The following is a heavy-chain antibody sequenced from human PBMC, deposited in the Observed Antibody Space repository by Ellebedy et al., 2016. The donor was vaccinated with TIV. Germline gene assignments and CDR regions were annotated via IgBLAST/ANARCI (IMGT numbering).Heavy chain of an antibody. Sequence: GESLKISCAVSGFTFSSWSMSWVRQAPGKGLEWVSTLDTRGDTYYADSVKGRFTVSRDNSKNTLYLEMSGLRGEDTGVYYCAQWNYVDYWGQGTLVTVSS. CDR2: LDTRGDT. J-gene: IGHJ4*02. V-gene: IGHV3-23*01. CDR3: AQWNYVDY. CDR1: GFTFSSWS. D-gene: IGHD6-19*01.